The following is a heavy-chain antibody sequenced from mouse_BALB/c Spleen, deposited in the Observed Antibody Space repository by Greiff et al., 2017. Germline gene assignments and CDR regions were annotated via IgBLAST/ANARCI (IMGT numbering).Heavy chain of an antibody. CDR3: ARDYGSYCAMDY. V-gene: IGHV1-4*01. CDR2: INPSSGYT. J-gene: IGHJ4*01. Sequence: VQLQQSGAELARPGASVKLSCKASGYTFTSYTMNWVKQRPGQGLEWIGYINPSSGYTNYNQKFKDKATLTADKSSSTAYMQLSSLTSEDSAVYYCARDYGSYCAMDYWGEGTSVTVSS. CDR1: GYTFTSYT. D-gene: IGHD1-1*01.